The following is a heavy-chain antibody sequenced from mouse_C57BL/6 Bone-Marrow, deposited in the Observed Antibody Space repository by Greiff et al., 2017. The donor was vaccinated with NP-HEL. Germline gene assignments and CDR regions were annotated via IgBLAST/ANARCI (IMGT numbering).Heavy chain of an antibody. D-gene: IGHD2-2*01. Sequence: QVQLQQSGPELLKPGASVKISCKASVYAFSSSWMTWVPQRPGKGLEWLGRICPGAGDTNYHGKLKGKATLTADKSSSTAYRQLSSLTSEDSAVYFCARSGGYDKNFDYGGQGTTLTVSA. J-gene: IGHJ2*01. V-gene: IGHV1-82*01. CDR1: VYAFSSSW. CDR3: ARSGGYDKNFDY. CDR2: ICPGAGDT.